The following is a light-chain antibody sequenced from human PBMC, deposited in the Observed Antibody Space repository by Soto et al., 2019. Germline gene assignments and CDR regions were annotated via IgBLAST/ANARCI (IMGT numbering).Light chain of an antibody. CDR3: QQSHSLPWT. J-gene: IGKJ1*01. CDR1: QSIRMY. Sequence: DVLMTQSPSSLSASVGDRLTIACRASQSIRMYLNWYQHKPGKAPQLLIYSTSSLQGGVPPRFSGSGSGTDFTLTISSLQPEDFATYYCQQSHSLPWTFGQGTKVDIK. CDR2: STS. V-gene: IGKV1-39*01.